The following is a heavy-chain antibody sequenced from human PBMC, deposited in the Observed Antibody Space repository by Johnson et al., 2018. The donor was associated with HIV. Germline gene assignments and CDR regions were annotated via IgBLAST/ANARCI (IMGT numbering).Heavy chain of an antibody. CDR3: AKGRLGVAFDI. CDR1: GFTFSSYW. D-gene: IGHD3-16*01. CDR2: ISYDGSNK. J-gene: IGHJ3*02. V-gene: IGHV3-30*18. Sequence: QVQLVESGGGLVQPGGSLRLSCAASGFTFSSYWMSWVRQAPGKGLEWVAVISYDGSNKYYADSVKGRFTISRDNSKNTLYLQMNSLRAEDTAVYYCAKGRLGVAFDIWGQGTMVTVSS.